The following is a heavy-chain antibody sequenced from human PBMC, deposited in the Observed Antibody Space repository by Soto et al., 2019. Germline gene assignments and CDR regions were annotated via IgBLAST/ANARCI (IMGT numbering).Heavy chain of an antibody. D-gene: IGHD3-9*01. V-gene: IGHV4-4*02. Sequence: SETLSLTCAVSGGSVSSTNWWSWVRQPPGKGLEWIGDIYHSGSTNYNPSLRSRVTISVDTSKNQFSLKLSSVTAADTAVYYCASGYYDILPRQWGQGTLVTVSS. J-gene: IGHJ4*02. CDR1: GGSVSSTNW. CDR3: ASGYYDILPRQ. CDR2: IYHSGST.